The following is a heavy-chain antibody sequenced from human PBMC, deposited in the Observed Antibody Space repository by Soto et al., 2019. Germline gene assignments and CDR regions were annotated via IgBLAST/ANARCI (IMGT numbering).Heavy chain of an antibody. CDR1: GDSMSSDSFY. Sequence: SETLSLTCSVSGDSMSSDSFYWIWIRQPPGKGLEWIGSVYYTGSSHYNPSLKSRVTISVDTSNNNFSPKMSSLTAADTAVYYCWWSSGLNDFDYWGQGTLVTVSS. CDR2: VYYTGSS. D-gene: IGHD2-15*01. J-gene: IGHJ4*02. V-gene: IGHV4-39*01. CDR3: WWSSGLNDFDY.